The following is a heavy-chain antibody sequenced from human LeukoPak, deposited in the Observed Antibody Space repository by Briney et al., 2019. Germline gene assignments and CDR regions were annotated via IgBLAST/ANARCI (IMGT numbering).Heavy chain of an antibody. CDR3: ARGIHRRPGY. D-gene: IGHD6-6*01. Sequence: AESLRLSCAASGFSISNNYMSWVRQAPGKGLEGVSVIYSRGATYYADSVKGRFTISRDNSKNTLYLQMNSLRVEDTAVYYCARGIHRRPGYWGQGTLVTVSS. V-gene: IGHV3-53*01. CDR2: IYSRGAT. CDR1: GFSISNNY. J-gene: IGHJ4*02.